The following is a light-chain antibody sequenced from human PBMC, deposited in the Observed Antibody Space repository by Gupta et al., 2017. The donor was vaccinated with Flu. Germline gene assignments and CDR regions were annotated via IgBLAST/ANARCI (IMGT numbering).Light chain of an antibody. CDR2: KAS. Sequence: DIQMTQSPFTLSASVGDRVTITCRASQSISSWLAWYQQQPGKAPKLLIYKASSLHSGVPSRFGGSGSGTEFTLTISSLQPDDFATYYCQQYTKYPWTFGQGTKVEIK. J-gene: IGKJ1*01. CDR3: QQYTKYPWT. CDR1: QSISSW. V-gene: IGKV1-5*03.